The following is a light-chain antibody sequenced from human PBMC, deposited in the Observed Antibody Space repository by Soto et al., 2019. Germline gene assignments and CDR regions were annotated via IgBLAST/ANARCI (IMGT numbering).Light chain of an antibody. CDR2: GVT. CDR3: SSFTPTLISG. J-gene: IGLJ1*01. Sequence: QSVLTEPPSVSGSPGQSITISCTGNHNDIGTYDYVSWYQQHPGRAPRLLIYGVTTRPSGISDRFSASKSGLTASLTISGLQPVDDAYYYCSSFTPTLISGFGPGPKAAGL. V-gene: IGLV2-14*03. CDR1: HNDIGTYDY.